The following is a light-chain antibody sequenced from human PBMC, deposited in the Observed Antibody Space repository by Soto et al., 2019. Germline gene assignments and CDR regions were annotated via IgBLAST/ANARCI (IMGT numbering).Light chain of an antibody. CDR2: ATS. J-gene: IGKJ4*01. V-gene: IGKV1-6*01. CDR1: QDIRSD. CDR3: LQDYSYPLT. Sequence: AIQLTQSPSSLSASVGDRVTITCRASQDIRSDLGWYQQRPGKAPKLLIYATSSLQSGVPSRFSGSGSGTDFTLTISSLQPEDFATYYCLQDYSYPLTVGGGTKVDIK.